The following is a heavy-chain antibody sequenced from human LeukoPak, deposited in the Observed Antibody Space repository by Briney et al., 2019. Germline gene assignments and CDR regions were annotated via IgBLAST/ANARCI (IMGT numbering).Heavy chain of an antibody. D-gene: IGHD3-9*01. J-gene: IGHJ4*02. CDR2: ISISRSYI. CDR1: GFTFSSYS. V-gene: IGHV3-21*03. CDR3: ERAAYDILTGCFDY. Sequence: GGSLRLSCAASGFTFSSYSMNWFRQAPGKGLEWVSSISISRSYIYYADSVKGRFTISRDNAKNSLYLQMNSLRAEDTAVYYKERAAYDILTGCFDYWGQGTLVTVSS.